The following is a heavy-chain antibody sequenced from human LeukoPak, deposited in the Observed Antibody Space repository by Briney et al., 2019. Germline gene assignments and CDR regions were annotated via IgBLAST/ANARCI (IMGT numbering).Heavy chain of an antibody. V-gene: IGHV4-61*01. Sequence: SETLSLTCTVSGGSVSSGSYYWSWIRQPPGKGLEWIGYIYYSGSTNYNPSLKSRVTISVDTSKNQFSLKLSSVTAADTAVYYCARGGYSYGPPHFDLWGRGTLVTVSS. CDR3: ARGGYSYGPPHFDL. CDR2: IYYSGST. J-gene: IGHJ2*01. CDR1: GGSVSSGSYY. D-gene: IGHD5-18*01.